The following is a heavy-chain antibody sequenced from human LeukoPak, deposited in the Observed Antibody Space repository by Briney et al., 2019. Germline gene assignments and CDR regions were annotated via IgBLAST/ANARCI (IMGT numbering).Heavy chain of an antibody. V-gene: IGHV1-3*03. Sequence: ASVKVSCKASGYTFTSYAMHWVRQAPGQRLEWMGWINAGNGNTKYSQEFQGRVTITRDTSASTAYMELSSLRSEDMAVYYCAREVVVAATTQNWFDPWGQGTLVTVSS. CDR3: AREVVVAATTQNWFDP. CDR2: INAGNGNT. CDR1: GYTFTSYA. J-gene: IGHJ5*02. D-gene: IGHD2-15*01.